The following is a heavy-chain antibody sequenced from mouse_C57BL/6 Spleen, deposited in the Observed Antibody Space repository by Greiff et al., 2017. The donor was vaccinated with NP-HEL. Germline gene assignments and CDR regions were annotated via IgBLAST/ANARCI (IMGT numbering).Heavy chain of an antibody. J-gene: IGHJ4*01. Sequence: EVQLQESGPGLVKPSQSLSLTCSVTGYSITSGYYWNWIRQFPGNKLEWMGYISYDGSNNYNPSLKNRISITRDTSKNQFFLKLNSVTTEDTATYYCARSTGTSGYAMDYWGQGTSVTVSS. CDR2: ISYDGSN. CDR3: ARSTGTSGYAMDY. CDR1: GYSITSGYY. D-gene: IGHD4-1*02. V-gene: IGHV3-6*01.